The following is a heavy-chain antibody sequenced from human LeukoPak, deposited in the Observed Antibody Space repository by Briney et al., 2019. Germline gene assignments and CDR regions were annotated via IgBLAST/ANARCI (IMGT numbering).Heavy chain of an antibody. D-gene: IGHD3-10*01. CDR2: FDPEDGET. CDR1: GYTLTELS. V-gene: IGHV1-24*01. Sequence: ASVKVSCKVSGYTLTELSMHWVRQAPGKGLEWMGGFDPEDGETIYAQKFQSRVTMTEDTSTDTAYMELSSLRSEDTAVYYCATGLLWFGEDNYGMDVWGKGTTVTVSS. CDR3: ATGLLWFGEDNYGMDV. J-gene: IGHJ6*04.